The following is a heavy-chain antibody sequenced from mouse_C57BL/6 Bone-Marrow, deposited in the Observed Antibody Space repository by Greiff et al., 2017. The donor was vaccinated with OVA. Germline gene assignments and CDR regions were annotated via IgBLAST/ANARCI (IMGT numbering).Heavy chain of an antibody. Sequence: EVKLMESGPELVKPGDSVKISCKASGYSFTGYFMNWVMQSHGKSLEWIGRINPYNGDTFYNQKFKGKATLTVDKSSSTAHMELRSLTSEDSAVYYCASSVYYGNCGDYWGQGTTLTVSS. D-gene: IGHD2-1*01. V-gene: IGHV1-20*01. CDR2: INPYNGDT. CDR1: GYSFTGYF. CDR3: ASSVYYGNCGDY. J-gene: IGHJ2*01.